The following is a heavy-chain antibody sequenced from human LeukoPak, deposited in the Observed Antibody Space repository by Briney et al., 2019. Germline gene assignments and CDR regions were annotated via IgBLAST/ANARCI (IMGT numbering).Heavy chain of an antibody. V-gene: IGHV3-74*01. CDR3: ARVFHISPYYDSSGYYEG. CDR1: GFTFTSYW. CDR2: MNVDGSSK. D-gene: IGHD3-22*01. Sequence: GGPLRLSCAASGFTFTSYWMHWVRQAPGKGLVWVSHMNVDGSSKNYADSVEGRFTISRDNAKNTLYLQMSSLRAEDTAVYYCARVFHISPYYDSSGYYEGWGQGTLVTVSS. J-gene: IGHJ4*02.